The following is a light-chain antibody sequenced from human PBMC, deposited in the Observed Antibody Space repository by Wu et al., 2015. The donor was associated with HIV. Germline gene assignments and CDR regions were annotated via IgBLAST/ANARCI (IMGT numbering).Light chain of an antibody. CDR2: DAS. Sequence: EIVLTQSPGTLSLSPGERATLSCRASQSVTRYLVWYQQKPGQAPRLLIYDASNRATGIPARFSGSGSGTDFTLTISSLEPEDSAVYYCQQRSNWLLTFGGGTKVEIK. CDR3: QQRSNWLLT. J-gene: IGKJ4*01. V-gene: IGKV3-11*01. CDR1: QSVTRY.